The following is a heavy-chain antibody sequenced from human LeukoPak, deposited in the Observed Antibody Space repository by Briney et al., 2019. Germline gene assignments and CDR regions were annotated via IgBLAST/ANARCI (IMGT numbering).Heavy chain of an antibody. CDR1: GFTFSRFW. Sequence: PGGSLRLSCAALGFTFSRFWILWVRQAPGKGLVWVSRINSDATSTSYADSVKGRFTISRDNAKNTLYLQMDSLRGEDTAVYSCARDYSSRWYPDYWGQGNLVTVSS. D-gene: IGHD6-13*01. CDR3: ARDYSSRWYPDY. CDR2: INSDATST. V-gene: IGHV3-74*01. J-gene: IGHJ4*02.